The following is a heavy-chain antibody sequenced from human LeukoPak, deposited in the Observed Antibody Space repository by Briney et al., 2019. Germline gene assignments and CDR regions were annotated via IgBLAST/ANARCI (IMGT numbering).Heavy chain of an antibody. CDR2: ISGSGGST. CDR1: GFTFSSYA. Sequence: GGSLRLSCAASGFTFSSYAMSWVRQAPGKGLEWVSAISGSGGSTYYADSVKGRFTISRDNSKNTLYLQMNSLRAEDTAVYYCAKDRYDFWSGYYTLYYHYYGMDVWGQGTTVTVSS. CDR3: AKDRYDFWSGYYTLYYHYYGMDV. V-gene: IGHV3-23*01. D-gene: IGHD3-3*01. J-gene: IGHJ6*02.